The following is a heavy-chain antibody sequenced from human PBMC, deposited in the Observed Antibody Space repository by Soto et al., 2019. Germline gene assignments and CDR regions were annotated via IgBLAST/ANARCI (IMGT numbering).Heavy chain of an antibody. J-gene: IGHJ4*02. CDR2: IYYSGST. CDR1: GGSISSYY. CDR3: ARALYSGYDFVFDY. V-gene: IGHV4-59*01. Sequence: SETLSLTCTFSGGSISSYYWSWIRQPPGKGLEWIGYIYYSGSTNYNPSLKSRVTISVDTSKNQFSLKLSSVTAADTAVYYCARALYSGYDFVFDYWGQGTLVTVS. D-gene: IGHD5-12*01.